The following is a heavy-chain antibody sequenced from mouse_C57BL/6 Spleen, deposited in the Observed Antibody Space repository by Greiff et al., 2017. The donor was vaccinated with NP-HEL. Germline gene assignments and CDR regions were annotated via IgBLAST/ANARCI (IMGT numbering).Heavy chain of an antibody. CDR3: ARNYGSSYAMDD. CDR2: IYPGDGDT. D-gene: IGHD1-1*01. J-gene: IGHJ4*01. CDR1: GYAFSSSW. Sequence: VKVVESGPELVKPGASVKISCKASGYAFSSSWMNWVKQRPGKGLEWIGRIYPGDGDTNYNGKFKGKATLTADKSSSTAYMQLSSLTSEDSAVYFCARNYGSSYAMDDWGQGTSVTVSS. V-gene: IGHV1-82*01.